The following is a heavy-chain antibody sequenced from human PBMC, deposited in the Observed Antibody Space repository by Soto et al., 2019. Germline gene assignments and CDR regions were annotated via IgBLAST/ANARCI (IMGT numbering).Heavy chain of an antibody. CDR2: ISTYNGNT. J-gene: IGHJ5*02. D-gene: IGHD2-2*01. Sequence: QVQLVQSGAEVTKPGASVQVSCKASGYTFTKYGISWVRQAPGQGLEWMGWISTYNGNTNYAQKLQGRVTMTTDTSAGTACMELRSLRSDDTAVYYCARGYCSSTSCYGAWNWFDPWGQGTLVTVSS. CDR1: GYTFTKYG. CDR3: ARGYCSSTSCYGAWNWFDP. V-gene: IGHV1-18*01.